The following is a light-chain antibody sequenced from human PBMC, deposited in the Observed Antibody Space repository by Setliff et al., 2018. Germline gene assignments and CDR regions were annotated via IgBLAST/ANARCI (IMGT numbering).Light chain of an antibody. J-gene: IGKJ2*01. Sequence: DIQMTQSPSSLSASVGDRVTITCRASQTISSYLNWYQHKPGKAPRLLIYAASSLQTGVPSRFIGSGSGTDFTLTISSLQPEDFAVYYCQESYSNFHTFGQGTKVDIK. CDR3: QESYSNFHT. CDR2: AAS. V-gene: IGKV1-39*01. CDR1: QTISSY.